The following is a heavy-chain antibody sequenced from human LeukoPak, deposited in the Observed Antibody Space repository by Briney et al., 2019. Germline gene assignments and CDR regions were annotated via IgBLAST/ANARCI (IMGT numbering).Heavy chain of an antibody. CDR3: ARDSIVGAHGGFDY. CDR2: ISSSGSTI. CDR1: GFTFSRDW. Sequence: GGSLRLSCAASGFTFSRDWMHWVRQAPGKGLEWVSYISSSGSTIYYADSVKGRFTISRDNAKNSLYLQMNSLRAEDTAVYYCARDSIVGAHGGFDYWGQGTLVTVSS. V-gene: IGHV3-48*03. D-gene: IGHD1-26*01. J-gene: IGHJ4*02.